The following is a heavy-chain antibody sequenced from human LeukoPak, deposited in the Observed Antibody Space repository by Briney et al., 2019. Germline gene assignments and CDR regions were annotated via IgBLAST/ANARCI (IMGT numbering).Heavy chain of an antibody. CDR1: GFTFDDYA. Sequence: GRSLRLSCAASGFTFDDYAMHWVRQAPGKGLEWVSGISWNSGSIGYADSVKGRFTISRDNAKNSLYLQMNSLRAEDTALYYCAKDTSSGWSSVYYGMDVWGQGTTVTVSS. CDR3: AKDTSSGWSSVYYGMDV. J-gene: IGHJ6*02. D-gene: IGHD6-19*01. V-gene: IGHV3-9*01. CDR2: ISWNSGSI.